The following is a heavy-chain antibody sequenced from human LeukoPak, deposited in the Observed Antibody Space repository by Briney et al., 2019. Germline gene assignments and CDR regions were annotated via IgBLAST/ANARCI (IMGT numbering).Heavy chain of an antibody. D-gene: IGHD3-3*01. Sequence: PGGSLRLSCAASGFTFSSYAMSWVRQAPGKGLEWVSAISGSGGSTYYADSVKGRFTISRDNAKNSLYLQMNSLRAEDTALYYCAKAPTFTIFGAHFDYWGQGTLVTVSS. J-gene: IGHJ4*02. CDR1: GFTFSSYA. CDR3: AKAPTFTIFGAHFDY. V-gene: IGHV3-23*01. CDR2: ISGSGGST.